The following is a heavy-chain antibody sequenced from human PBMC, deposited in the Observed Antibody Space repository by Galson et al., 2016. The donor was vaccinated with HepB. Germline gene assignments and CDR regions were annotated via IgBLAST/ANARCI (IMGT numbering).Heavy chain of an antibody. CDR1: GFTFTTSG. CDR3: ATYRGYNSGYGAYFDN. CDR2: NSPYGT. V-gene: IGHV3-23*01. J-gene: IGHJ4*02. Sequence: SLRLSCAASGFTFTTSGMSWVRQAPGRGLEWVSANSPYGTYYADPVKGRFTISRDNSKNTLYLQLNSLSAEDTALYYCATYRGYNSGYGAYFDNWGQGTLVTVSS. D-gene: IGHD5-18*01.